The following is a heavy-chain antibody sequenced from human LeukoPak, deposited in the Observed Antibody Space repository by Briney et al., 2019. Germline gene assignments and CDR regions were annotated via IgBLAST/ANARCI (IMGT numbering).Heavy chain of an antibody. CDR2: VNPSGGST. Sequence: ASVKVSCKASGYTFTSYYMHWVRQAPGQGLEWMGIVNPSGGSTSYAQKFQGRVTMTRDMSTSTVYMELSSLRSEDTAVYYCARDLSRLANWFDPWGQGTLVTVSS. V-gene: IGHV1-46*01. CDR3: ARDLSRLANWFDP. J-gene: IGHJ5*02. CDR1: GYTFTSYY.